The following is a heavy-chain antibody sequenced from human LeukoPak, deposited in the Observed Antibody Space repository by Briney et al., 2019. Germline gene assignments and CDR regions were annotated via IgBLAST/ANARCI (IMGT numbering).Heavy chain of an antibody. J-gene: IGHJ4*02. Sequence: GASVKVPCKASGGTFSSYAISWVRQAPGQGLEWMGGIIPIFGTANYAQKFQGRVTITTDESTSTAYMELSSLRSEDTAVYYCARGGDIVITGTTAHDYWGQGTLVTVSS. CDR3: ARGGDIVITGTTAHDY. V-gene: IGHV1-69*05. CDR2: IIPIFGTA. CDR1: GGTFSSYA. D-gene: IGHD1-20*01.